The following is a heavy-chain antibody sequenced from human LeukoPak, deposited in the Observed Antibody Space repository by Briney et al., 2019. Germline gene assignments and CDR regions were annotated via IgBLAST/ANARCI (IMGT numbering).Heavy chain of an antibody. CDR3: AREGTYSSSSAAY. D-gene: IGHD6-6*01. J-gene: IGHJ4*02. V-gene: IGHV4-59*12. CDR2: IYYSGST. Sequence: SETLSLTCTVSGGSISSYYWSWIRQPPGKGLEWIGCIYYSGSTNYNPSLKSRVTISVDTSKNQFSLKLSSVTAADTAVYYCAREGTYSSSSAAYWGQGTLVTVSS. CDR1: GGSISSYY.